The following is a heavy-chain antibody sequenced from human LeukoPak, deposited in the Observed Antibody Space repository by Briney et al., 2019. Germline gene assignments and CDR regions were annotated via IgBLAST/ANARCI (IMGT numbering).Heavy chain of an antibody. CDR3: ARDGAVAGIRLFDY. J-gene: IGHJ4*02. CDR2: MHSDGRT. Sequence: GGSLRLSCAASGSSVSNNYMNWVRQASGKGLEWVSVMHSDGRTFYADSVKGRFTISRDKSKNMFYLQMDSLRAEDTAVYYCARDGAVAGIRLFDYWGQGTLVTVSS. V-gene: IGHV3-53*01. D-gene: IGHD6-19*01. CDR1: GSSVSNNY.